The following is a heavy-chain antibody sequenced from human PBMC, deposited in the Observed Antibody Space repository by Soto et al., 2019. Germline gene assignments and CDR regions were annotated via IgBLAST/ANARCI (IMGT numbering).Heavy chain of an antibody. Sequence: PSETLSLTCTVSGGSISSGGYYWSWIRQHPGEGLEWIGYIYYSGSTYYSPSLKSRVTISVDTSKNQFSLKLSSVTAADTAVYYCARGGYYDFWSGYYKGDYYYYYGMDVWGQGTTVTVSS. V-gene: IGHV4-31*03. CDR3: ARGGYYDFWSGYYKGDYYYYYGMDV. J-gene: IGHJ6*02. D-gene: IGHD3-3*01. CDR2: IYYSGST. CDR1: GGSISSGGYY.